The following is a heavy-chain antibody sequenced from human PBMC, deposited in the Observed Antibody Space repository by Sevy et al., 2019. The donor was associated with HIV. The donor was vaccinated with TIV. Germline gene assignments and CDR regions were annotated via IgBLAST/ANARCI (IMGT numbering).Heavy chain of an antibody. V-gene: IGHV3-21*01. D-gene: IGHD2-15*01. CDR2: ISSSSSYI. J-gene: IGHJ5*02. Sequence: GGSLRLSCAASGFIFSDYTLDWVRQAPGKGLEWVSSISSSSSYIYYADSVKGRFTISRDNAKNSLYVKMNSLRAEDTAVYYCARGRGYCRGGSCPGYNWFDPWGQGTLVTVSS. CDR1: GFIFSDYT. CDR3: ARGRGYCRGGSCPGYNWFDP.